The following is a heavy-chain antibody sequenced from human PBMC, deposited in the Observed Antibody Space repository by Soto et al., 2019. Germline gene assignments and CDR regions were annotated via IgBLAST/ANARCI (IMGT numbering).Heavy chain of an antibody. V-gene: IGHV1-2*02. Sequence: QVQLVQSGAEVRKPGASVKVSCLAAGYTFIGYYMHWVRQAPGQGLEWMGWLNPHSGGTQYAEKFEGPVTMTSDTSMSTAFMELSRLGPAATAVYYCAKDGAIRRSAVAGTLYWCFDVWGRGTLVSVSS. D-gene: IGHD6-19*01. CDR2: LNPHSGGT. CDR3: AKDGAIRRSAVAGTLYWCFDV. J-gene: IGHJ2*01. CDR1: GYTFIGYY.